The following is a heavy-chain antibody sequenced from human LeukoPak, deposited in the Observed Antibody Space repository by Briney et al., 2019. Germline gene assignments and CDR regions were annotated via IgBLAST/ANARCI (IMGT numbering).Heavy chain of an antibody. Sequence: SVKVSCKASGYTFTGYYMHWVRQAPGQGLEWMGRIIPILGIANYAQKFQGRVTITADKSTSTAYMELSSLRSEDTAVYYCARVEPDGGFSYGMDVWGQGTTVTVSS. CDR3: ARVEPDGGFSYGMDV. CDR1: GYTFTGYY. J-gene: IGHJ6*02. V-gene: IGHV1-69*04. D-gene: IGHD4-23*01. CDR2: IIPILGIA.